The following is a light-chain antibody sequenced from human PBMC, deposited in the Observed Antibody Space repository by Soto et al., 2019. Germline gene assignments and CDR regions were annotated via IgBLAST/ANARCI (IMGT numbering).Light chain of an antibody. J-gene: IGKJ1*01. CDR3: QQYGSSPWT. Sequence: PGERATLSCRASQSISSSTYLAWYQQKPGQAPRPLIHGASSRPTGIPDRFSGSGSGTDFTLTITRLEPEDSAVYYCQQYGSSPWTFGQGTKVDIK. CDR2: GAS. V-gene: IGKV3-20*01. CDR1: QSISSSTY.